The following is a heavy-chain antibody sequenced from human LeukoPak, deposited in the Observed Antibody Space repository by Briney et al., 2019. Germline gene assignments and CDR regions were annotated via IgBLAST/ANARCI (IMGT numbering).Heavy chain of an antibody. Sequence: GRSLRLSCAASGFTFSSYAMHWVRQAPGKGLEWVAVISYDGSNKYYADSVKGRFTISRDNSKNTLYLQMNSLRAEDTAVYYCASTGYCSSTSCYSAGNWLDPWGQGTLVTVSS. CDR3: ASTGYCSSTSCYSAGNWLDP. D-gene: IGHD2-2*01. CDR1: GFTFSSYA. J-gene: IGHJ5*02. V-gene: IGHV3-30*01. CDR2: ISYDGSNK.